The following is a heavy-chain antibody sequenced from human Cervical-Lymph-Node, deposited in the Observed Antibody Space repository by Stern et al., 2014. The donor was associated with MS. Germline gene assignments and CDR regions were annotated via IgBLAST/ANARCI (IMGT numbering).Heavy chain of an antibody. Sequence: MQLVESGPEVKKPGTSVKVSCKASGITFSHSAIQWLRQARGQRPEWIWGVVVFNGDVNYAPRFQERVTITRDMSTSTVYMELRSLKSEDTAIYYCASERYTYYDDQRPPGGFDPWGQGTLVTVSS. CDR3: ASERYTYYDDQRPPGGFDP. J-gene: IGHJ5*02. V-gene: IGHV1-58*02. CDR2: VVVFNGDV. CDR1: GITFSHSA. D-gene: IGHD5-18*01.